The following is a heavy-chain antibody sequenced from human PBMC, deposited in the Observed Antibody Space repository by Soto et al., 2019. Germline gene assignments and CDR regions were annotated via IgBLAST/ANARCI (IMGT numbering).Heavy chain of an antibody. CDR3: ANVAGVEGYFQN. D-gene: IGHD2-8*01. J-gene: IGHJ1*01. V-gene: IGHV3-30*18. CDR2: ISYNGNDK. CDR1: GFTFSGYA. Sequence: QEQLVESGGGVVQPGRSLRLSCAASGFTFSGYAMHWVRQAPGKGLEWVASISYNGNDKYYVDSVKGRFTISRDNSKNTLYLRMSSLSPVGTGVYYCANVAGVEGYFQNWGQGTLVTVSS.